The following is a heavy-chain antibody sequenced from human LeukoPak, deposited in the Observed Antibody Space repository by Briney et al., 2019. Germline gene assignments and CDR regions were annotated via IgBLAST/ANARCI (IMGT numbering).Heavy chain of an antibody. V-gene: IGHV3-30-3*01. CDR1: GFTFRNYV. Sequence: QPGGSLRLSCAASGFTFRNYVIHWVRQAPGKGLEWVAVTSSDLNVKLYADSVKGRLTISRDNSRSTLYLQMNSLRPEDTAIYYCAREGYYGSGSPPSLYFDYWGQGTLVTVSS. CDR3: AREGYYGSGSPPSLYFDY. J-gene: IGHJ4*02. CDR2: TSSDLNVK. D-gene: IGHD3-10*01.